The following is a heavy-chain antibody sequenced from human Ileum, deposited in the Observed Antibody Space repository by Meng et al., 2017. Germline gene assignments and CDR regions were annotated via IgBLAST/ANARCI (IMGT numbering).Heavy chain of an antibody. J-gene: IGHJ4*02. CDR3: ARRIRGGSYLG. CDR2: IHYSGST. Sequence: QLQLMQWGAGMLKPSETLSLTCNVYGDSFPDYYWNWIRQPPGKGLEWIGEIHYSGSTNYNPSLESRVTISEDTSQKQFSLRLSSVTAADTAVYYCARRIRGGSYLGWGQGTLVTVSS. V-gene: IGHV4-34*01. D-gene: IGHD1-26*01. CDR1: GDSFPDYY.